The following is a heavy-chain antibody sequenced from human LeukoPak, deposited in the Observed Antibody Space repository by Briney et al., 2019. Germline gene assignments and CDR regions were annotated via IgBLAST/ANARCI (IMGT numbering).Heavy chain of an antibody. D-gene: IGHD4-17*01. J-gene: IGHJ4*02. CDR2: ISSSSSYI. CDR1: GLTSRSNS. CDR3: ARSMTTVTTFDY. V-gene: IGHV3-21*01. Sequence: GGSLRFSFPPSGLTSRSNSMTWSRQPPGKGLDWVSSISSSSSYIYYADSVKGRFTISRDNAKNSLYLQMNSLRAEDTAVYYCARSMTTVTTFDYWGQGTLVTVSS.